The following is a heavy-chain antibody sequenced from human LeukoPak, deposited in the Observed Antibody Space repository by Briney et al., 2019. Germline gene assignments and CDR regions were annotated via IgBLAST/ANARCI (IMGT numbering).Heavy chain of an antibody. CDR1: GGTFSSYA. CDR2: IIPIFGTA. Sequence: SVKVSCKASGGTFSSYAISWVRQAPEQGLEWMGGIIPIFGTANYAQKFQGRVTITADESTSTAYMELSSLRSEDTAVYYCARAEVEMATYYYYYGMDVWGQGTTVTVSS. CDR3: ARAEVEMATYYYYYGMDV. V-gene: IGHV1-69*13. D-gene: IGHD5-24*01. J-gene: IGHJ6*02.